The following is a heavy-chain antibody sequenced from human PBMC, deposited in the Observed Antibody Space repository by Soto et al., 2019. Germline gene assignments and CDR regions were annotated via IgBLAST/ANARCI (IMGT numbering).Heavy chain of an antibody. CDR3: ARDYYKYYDSSGYYRSPAY. CDR2: IYWDDDK. J-gene: IGHJ4*02. V-gene: IGHV2-5*02. D-gene: IGHD3-22*01. Sequence: SGPTLVNPTQTLTLTCTFSGFSLSTSGVAVGWIRQPPGKALEWLALIYWDDDKRFSPSLKSRLTITKDTSRNQVVLTMTNMDPVDTATYYRARDYYKYYDSSGYYRSPAYWGQGTLVTVSS. CDR1: GFSLSTSGVA.